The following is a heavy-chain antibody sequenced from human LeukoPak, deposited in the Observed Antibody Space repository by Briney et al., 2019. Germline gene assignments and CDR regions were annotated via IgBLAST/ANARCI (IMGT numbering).Heavy chain of an antibody. CDR1: GYRFSNYA. D-gene: IGHD5-12*01. J-gene: IGHJ4*02. CDR3: AKGAYDYIEMGYIDY. CDR2: IIGISGDT. Sequence: GGSLRLSCAASGYRFSNYAMNCVRQAPGKGLEWVSLIIGISGDTFYADSVKGRFTISRDNSKNTLFLQMNSLRAEDTDLYYCAKGAYDYIEMGYIDYWGQGTLVTVSS. V-gene: IGHV3-23*01.